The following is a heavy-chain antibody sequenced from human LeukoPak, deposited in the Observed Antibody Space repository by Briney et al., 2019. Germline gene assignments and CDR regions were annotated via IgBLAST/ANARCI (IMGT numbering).Heavy chain of an antibody. Sequence: GGSLRLSCAASGFTFSDYYMSWIRQAPGKGLEWVSYISSSGSTIYYADSVKGRFIISRDNAKNSLYLQMNSLRAEDTAVYYCVRETTPDAFDFWGQGTMVTVSS. CDR2: ISSSGSTI. J-gene: IGHJ3*01. V-gene: IGHV3-11*04. CDR1: GFTFSDYY. CDR3: VRETTPDAFDF. D-gene: IGHD1-1*01.